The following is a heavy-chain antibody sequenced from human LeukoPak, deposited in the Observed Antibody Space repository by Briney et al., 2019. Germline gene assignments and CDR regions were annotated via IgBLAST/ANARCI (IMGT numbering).Heavy chain of an antibody. J-gene: IGHJ5*02. V-gene: IGHV4-31*03. Sequence: SETLSLTCTVSGGSISSGGYYWSWIRQHPGKGLGWIGYIYYSGSTYYNPSLKSRVTMSVDTSKNQFSLKLSSVTAADTAVYYCARDRRVVVASNWFDPWGQGTLVTVSS. CDR3: ARDRRVVVASNWFDP. CDR1: GGSISSGGYY. D-gene: IGHD2-15*01. CDR2: IYYSGST.